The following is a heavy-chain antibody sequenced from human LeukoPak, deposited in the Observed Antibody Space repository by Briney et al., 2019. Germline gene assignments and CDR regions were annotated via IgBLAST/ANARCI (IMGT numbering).Heavy chain of an antibody. CDR2: INTYNGDT. V-gene: IGHV1-18*01. J-gene: IGHJ4*02. D-gene: IGHD3-3*01. CDR1: GYTFTSYG. Sequence: GASVKVSCKASGYTFTSYGISWVRQAPGQGLEWMGWINTYNGDTYYAQKLQGSVTMTTDTSTSTAYMELRSLRSDDTAVYYCARITIFGVVHHTFDYWGQGTLVTVSS. CDR3: ARITIFGVVHHTFDY.